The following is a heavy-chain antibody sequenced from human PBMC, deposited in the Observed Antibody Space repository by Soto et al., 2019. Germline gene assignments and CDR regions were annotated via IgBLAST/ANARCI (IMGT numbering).Heavy chain of an antibody. CDR1: GFTFSSYS. CDR2: ISSSSSYI. V-gene: IGHV3-21*01. Sequence: EVQLVEAGGGRVKPGGSLRLSCAASGFTFSSYSMNWVRQAPGKGLEWVSSISSSSSYIYYADSVKGRFTISRDNAKNWLYLQMNSLRAEDTAVYFCARVSYSSSFFAYWVQGTMVTVTS. CDR3: ARVSYSSSFFAY. J-gene: IGHJ4*02. D-gene: IGHD6-13*01.